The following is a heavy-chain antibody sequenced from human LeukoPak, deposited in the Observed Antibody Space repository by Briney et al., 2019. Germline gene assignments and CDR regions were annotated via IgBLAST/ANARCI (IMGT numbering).Heavy chain of an antibody. D-gene: IGHD6-19*01. CDR3: ARARTYSSGWWYYFDY. Sequence: GGSLRLSCAASGFTVSSSYMSWVRQAPGKGLEWVSILYSGSSTYYADSVKGRFTISRDTSRNTLYLQMNSLRAEDTAIYYCARARTYSSGWWYYFDYWGQGTLVTVSS. CDR2: LYSGSST. V-gene: IGHV3-66*01. CDR1: GFTVSSSY. J-gene: IGHJ4*02.